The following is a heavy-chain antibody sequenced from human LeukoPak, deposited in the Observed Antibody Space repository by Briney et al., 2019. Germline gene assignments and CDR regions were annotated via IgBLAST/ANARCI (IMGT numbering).Heavy chain of an antibody. CDR2: TYYRSKWYN. D-gene: IGHD3-16*02. Sequence: SQTLSLTCAISGDSVSRNSAAWNWIRQSPSRDLEWLGRTYYRSKWYNDYAVSVKSRITINPDTSKNQFSLQLNSVTPEDTAVYYCAREEDYDYVWGSYRAFDYWGQGTLVTVSS. CDR1: GDSVSRNSAA. V-gene: IGHV6-1*01. J-gene: IGHJ4*02. CDR3: AREEDYDYVWGSYRAFDY.